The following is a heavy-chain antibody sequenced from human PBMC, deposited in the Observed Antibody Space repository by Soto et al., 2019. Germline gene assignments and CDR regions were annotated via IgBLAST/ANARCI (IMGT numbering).Heavy chain of an antibody. CDR3: AKISSPGDAFDI. CDR2: ISYDGSNK. V-gene: IGHV3-30*18. CDR1: GFTLSNYG. J-gene: IGHJ3*02. Sequence: QVQLVESGGGVVQPGRSLRLSCAASGFTLSNYGMHWVRQAPGKGLEWVAIISYDGSNKYYADSVKGRFTISRDNSKNTLALQMNSLRAEDTAVYYCAKISSPGDAFDIWCQGTMVTVSS. D-gene: IGHD2-15*01.